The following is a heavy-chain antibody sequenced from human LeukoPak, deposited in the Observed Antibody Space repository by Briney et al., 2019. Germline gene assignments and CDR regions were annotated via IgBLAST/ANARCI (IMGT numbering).Heavy chain of an antibody. CDR3: ARDRLIQLDYYYYYGMDV. D-gene: IGHD6-6*01. CDR2: IYENGGTT. J-gene: IGHJ6*02. Sequence: GGSLRLSCVGSGFTFRSHAMSWVRQAPEKGLEFVSGIYENGGTTYYADSAKGRFSISRDNSKNTLYLQMDSLRGEDTAVYYCARDRLIQLDYYYYYGMDVWGQGTTVTVSS. CDR1: GFTFRSHA. V-gene: IGHV3-23*01.